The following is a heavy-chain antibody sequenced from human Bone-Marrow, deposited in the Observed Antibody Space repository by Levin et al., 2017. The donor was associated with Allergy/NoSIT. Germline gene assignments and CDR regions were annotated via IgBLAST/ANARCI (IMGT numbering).Heavy chain of an antibody. Sequence: SQTLSLTCSVSGTSISSWYWSWIRQPAGKGLEWIGRIHTTGGTSYNYYLQSRVTISVDASNNQFSLKLTSMTAADTAVYYCAKYGVVPSAHFDSWGQGTLVIVSS. CDR3: AKYGVVPSAHFDS. J-gene: IGHJ4*02. V-gene: IGHV4-4*07. CDR1: GTSISSWY. CDR2: IHTTGGT. D-gene: IGHD2-2*01.